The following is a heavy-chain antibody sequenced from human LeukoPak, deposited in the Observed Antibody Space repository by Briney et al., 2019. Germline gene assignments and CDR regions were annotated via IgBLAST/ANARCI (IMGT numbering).Heavy chain of an antibody. Sequence: ATVKISCKTSGYNFIANSIHWVRQAPGKGLEWVGRFHPPDEAKYLERFDGRIAITADTSTDTSYLELKGLTSDDTALYFCAVGRGFAHGRLEEWGQGTLITVSS. D-gene: IGHD5-12*01. V-gene: IGHV1-69-2*01. CDR1: GYNFIANS. CDR3: AVGRGFAHGRLEE. J-gene: IGHJ4*02. CDR2: FHPPDEA.